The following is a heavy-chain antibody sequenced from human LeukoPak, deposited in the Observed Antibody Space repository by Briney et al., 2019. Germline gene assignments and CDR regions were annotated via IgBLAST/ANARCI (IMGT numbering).Heavy chain of an antibody. CDR3: ARGTVVTPGY. CDR2: IYYSGST. J-gene: IGHJ4*02. CDR1: GGSISSYY. Sequence: SETLSLTCTVSGGSISSYYWSWIRQPPGKGLEWIGYIYYSGSTNYNPSLKSRVTISVDTSKNQFSLKLSSVTAADTAVYYCARGTVVTPGYWGQGTLVTVSS. D-gene: IGHD4-23*01. V-gene: IGHV4-59*12.